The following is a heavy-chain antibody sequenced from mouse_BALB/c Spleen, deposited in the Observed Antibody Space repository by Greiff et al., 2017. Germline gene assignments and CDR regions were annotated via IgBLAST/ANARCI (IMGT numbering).Heavy chain of an antibody. J-gene: IGHJ2*01. V-gene: IGHV5-6-5*01. CDR1: GFTFSSYA. CDR2: ISSGGST. D-gene: IGHD1-1*01. CDR3: ARGDGSSYFDY. Sequence: EVQVVESGGGLVKPGGSLKLSCAASGFTFSSYAMSWVRQTPEKRLEWVASISSGGSTYYPDSVKGRFTISRDNARNILYLQMSSLRSEDTAMYYCARGDGSSYFDYWGQGTTLTVSS.